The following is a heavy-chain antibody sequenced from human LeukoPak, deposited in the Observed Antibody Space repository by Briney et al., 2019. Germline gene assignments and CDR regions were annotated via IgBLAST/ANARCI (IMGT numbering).Heavy chain of an antibody. Sequence: GGPLRLSCAACGFPLRNYWMMWVRQAPGKGLEWVANIKQDGSEQYYVDSVKGQFTISRDNAKNSLYLQMNSLRAEDTAVYYCARARFGTAGVDYWGQGTLVTVSS. J-gene: IGHJ4*02. CDR2: IKQDGSEQ. CDR1: GFPLRNYW. V-gene: IGHV3-7*03. CDR3: ARARFGTAGVDY. D-gene: IGHD1-1*01.